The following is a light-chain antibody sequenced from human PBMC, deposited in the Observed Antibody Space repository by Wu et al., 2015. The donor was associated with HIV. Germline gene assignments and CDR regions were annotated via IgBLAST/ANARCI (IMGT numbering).Light chain of an antibody. J-gene: IGKJ4*01. CDR1: QSVSSSY. Sequence: EIVLTQSPATLSLSPGERATLSCRASQSVSSSYLAWYQQKPGQAPRLLIYDASNRATGIPARFSGSGSGTDFTLTISSLEPEDFAVYYCQQRSNWPLTFGGGTEGGDQT. CDR2: DAS. V-gene: IGKV3-11*01. CDR3: QQRSNWPLT.